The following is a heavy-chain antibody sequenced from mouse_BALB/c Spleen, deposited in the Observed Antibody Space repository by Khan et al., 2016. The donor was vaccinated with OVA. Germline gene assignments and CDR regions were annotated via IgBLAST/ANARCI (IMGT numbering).Heavy chain of an antibody. V-gene: IGHV3-8*02. CDR3: ASPDYKYGFAY. D-gene: IGHD2-14*01. CDR2: IIYTGYT. J-gene: IGHJ3*01. Sequence: VQLKESGPSLVKPSQTLSLTCSVTGDSFTSGYWNWIRKFPGNKLEYMGYIIYTGYTYSNPSLQSRISITRHTSQNQYYLQLNSVTDEDTATYYCASPDYKYGFAYWGQGTLVTVSA. CDR1: GDSFTSGY.